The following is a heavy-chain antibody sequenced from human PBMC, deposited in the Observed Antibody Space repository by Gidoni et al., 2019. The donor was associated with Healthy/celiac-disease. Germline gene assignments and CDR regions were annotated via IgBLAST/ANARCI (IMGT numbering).Heavy chain of an antibody. Sequence: QVQLQETGPGLVKPSETLSLTCSVSGGSISSYYWSWIRQPPGKGLEWIRYIYYRGSTNYNPSLKSQVTISVDTSKNQFSLKLSSVTAADTAVYYCAVVGARYEAWGQGTLVTVSS. D-gene: IGHD3-22*01. CDR1: GGSISSYY. CDR2: IYYRGST. CDR3: AVVGARYEA. J-gene: IGHJ5*02. V-gene: IGHV4-59*01.